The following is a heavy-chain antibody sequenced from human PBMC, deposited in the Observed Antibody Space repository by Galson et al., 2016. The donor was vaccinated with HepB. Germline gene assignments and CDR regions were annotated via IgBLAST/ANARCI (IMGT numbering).Heavy chain of an antibody. V-gene: IGHV3-23*01. CDR2: VSNNGDTT. J-gene: IGHJ3*02. CDR3: AKVRVEYSRSSYPRTNAFDI. Sequence: SLRLSCAASGFTFSSYSLTWVRQPPGKGLEWVSIVSNNGDTTFYADSVKGRFTISRDNSKNTLYRQMNSLRADDTAVYYCAKVRVEYSRSSYPRTNAFDIWGQGTMVTVSS. D-gene: IGHD6-6*01. CDR1: GFTFSSYS.